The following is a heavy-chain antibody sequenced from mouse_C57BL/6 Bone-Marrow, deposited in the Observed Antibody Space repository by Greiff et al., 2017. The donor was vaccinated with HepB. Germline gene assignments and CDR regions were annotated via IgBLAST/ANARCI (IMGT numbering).Heavy chain of an antibody. CDR1: GYTFTSYW. D-gene: IGHD1-1*01. Sequence: VQLQQPGAELVRPGSSVKLSCKASGYTFTSYWMDWVKQRPGQGLEWIGNIYPSDSETHYNQKFKDKATLTVDKSSSTAYMQLSSLTSEDSAVYYCARWYYGRDYWGQGTTLTVSS. CDR3: ARWYYGRDY. V-gene: IGHV1-61*01. CDR2: IYPSDSET. J-gene: IGHJ2*01.